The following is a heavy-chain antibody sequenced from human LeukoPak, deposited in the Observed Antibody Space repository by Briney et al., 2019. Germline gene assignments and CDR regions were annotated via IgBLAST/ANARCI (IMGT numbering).Heavy chain of an antibody. J-gene: IGHJ3*02. Sequence: SETLSLTCTVSGGSINSSNHYWGWIRPPPGKGLEWIGSIYYSGSTYYNPSLKSRVTTSIDTSKNQFSLKLSSVTAADTAVYYCARSSGYSYGYFAFDIWGQGTMVTVSS. CDR1: GGSINSSNHY. CDR3: ARSSGYSYGYFAFDI. CDR2: IYYSGST. V-gene: IGHV4-39*07. D-gene: IGHD5-18*01.